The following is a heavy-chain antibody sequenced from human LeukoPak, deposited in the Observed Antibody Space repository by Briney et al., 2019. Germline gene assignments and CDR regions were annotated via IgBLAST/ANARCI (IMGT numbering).Heavy chain of an antibody. V-gene: IGHV3-21*01. CDR3: ARDYYGSGSYYYYYYGMDV. Sequence: PGGSLRLSCAASGFTFSSYSMNWVRQAPGKGLEWVSSISSSSYIYYADSVKGRFTISRDNAKNSLYLQMSSLRAEDTAVYYCARDYYGSGSYYYYYYGMDVWGQGTTVTVSS. D-gene: IGHD3-10*01. CDR2: ISSSSYI. J-gene: IGHJ6*02. CDR1: GFTFSSYS.